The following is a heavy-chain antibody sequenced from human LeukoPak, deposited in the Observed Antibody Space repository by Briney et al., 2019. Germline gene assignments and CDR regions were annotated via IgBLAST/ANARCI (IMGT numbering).Heavy chain of an antibody. CDR3: ARESLDIVVVVAASRGNDWYFDL. D-gene: IGHD2-15*01. V-gene: IGHV1-69*04. Sequence: SVKVSCMASGGTFSSYAISWVRQAPGQGLEWMGRIIPILGIANYAQKFQGRVTITADKSTSTAYMELSSLRSEDTAVYYCARESLDIVVVVAASRGNDWYFDLWGRGTLVTVSS. J-gene: IGHJ2*01. CDR2: IIPILGIA. CDR1: GGTFSSYA.